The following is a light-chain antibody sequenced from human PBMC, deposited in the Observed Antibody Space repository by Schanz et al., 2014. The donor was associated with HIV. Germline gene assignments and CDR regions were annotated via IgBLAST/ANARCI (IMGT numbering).Light chain of an antibody. CDR1: SSDLGRLNC. J-gene: IGLJ3*02. CDR3: CSYAGSYTWV. Sequence: QSALTQPASVSGSPGQSISISCTGTSSDLGRLNCVSWYQQHPGKAPKLVISDFANRPSGISPRFSASKSDNTASLTISGLQAEDEADYYCCSYAGSYTWVFGGGTKLTVL. CDR2: DFA. V-gene: IGLV2-14*03.